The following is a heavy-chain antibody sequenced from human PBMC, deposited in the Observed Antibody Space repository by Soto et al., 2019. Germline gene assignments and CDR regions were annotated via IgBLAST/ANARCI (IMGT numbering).Heavy chain of an antibody. CDR1: GFTLSNVW. CDR3: TTVTDDYGGYY. Sequence: EVQLVESGGGLVKPGGSLRLSCAVSGFTLSNVWMNWVRQAPGKGLEWVGRIKRKTDGGTTDYAAPVRGRFTISSDLKNTLYLNMDNLKTEDTAVYYCTTVTDDYGGYYWGQGTLVTVSS. J-gene: IGHJ4*02. V-gene: IGHV3-15*07. CDR2: IKRKTDGGTT. D-gene: IGHD4-17*01.